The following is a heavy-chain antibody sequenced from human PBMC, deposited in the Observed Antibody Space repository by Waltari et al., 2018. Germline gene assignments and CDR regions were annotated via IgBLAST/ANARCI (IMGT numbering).Heavy chain of an antibody. D-gene: IGHD1-26*01. V-gene: IGHV4-31*03. J-gene: IGHJ5*02. CDR1: GASITTKYY. CDR2: SDAIAST. Sequence: QVELQESGPGLVKPSETLSLTCSVSGASITTKYYWTWVRQRPGEGREWIGYSDAIASTWQTPCRGGRASISRDTSKNHFSLRLRSVTAADTAVYYCARDHGGYGRFDPWGQGTLVTVSS. CDR3: ARDHGGYGRFDP.